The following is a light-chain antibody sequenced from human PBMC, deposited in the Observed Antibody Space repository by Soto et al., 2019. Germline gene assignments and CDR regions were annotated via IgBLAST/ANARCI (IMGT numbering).Light chain of an antibody. CDR2: GAS. Sequence: EIVLTQSPGTLSLSPGERATLSCRASQTVSSTYLAWYQQKPGQAPRLLINGASSRATGIPDRFSGSGSGTGFTLTISRLEPEDFAVYYCQQYGNLPLTFGGGTKVDIK. V-gene: IGKV3-20*01. CDR1: QTVSSTY. CDR3: QQYGNLPLT. J-gene: IGKJ4*01.